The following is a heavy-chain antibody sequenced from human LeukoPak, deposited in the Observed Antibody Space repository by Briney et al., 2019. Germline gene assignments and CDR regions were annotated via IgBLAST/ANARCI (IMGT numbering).Heavy chain of an antibody. D-gene: IGHD3-10*01. V-gene: IGHV3-20*01. CDR2: INWNGGST. Sequence: PGGSLRLSCAASGFTVSSNYMSWVRQAPGKGLEWVSGINWNGGSTGYADSVKGRFTISRDNAKNSLYLQMNSLRAEDTALYHCARGNLYGSGSYDYWGQGTLVTVSS. CDR1: GFTVSSNY. J-gene: IGHJ4*02. CDR3: ARGNLYGSGSYDY.